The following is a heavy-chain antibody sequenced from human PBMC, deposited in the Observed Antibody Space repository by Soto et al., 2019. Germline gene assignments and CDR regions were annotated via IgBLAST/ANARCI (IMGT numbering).Heavy chain of an antibody. CDR3: ARDQCRRCEYIKGWFDP. CDR1: GGTFSSYA. V-gene: IGHV1-69*12. Sequence: QVQLVQSGAEVKKPGSSVKVSCKASGGTFSSYAISWVRQAPGQGLEWMGGIIPIFGTANYAQKFQGRVTMTADESTSTAYMELSSLRSEDTAVYYCARDQCRRCEYIKGWFDPWGQGTLVTVSS. D-gene: IGHD1-1*01. J-gene: IGHJ5*02. CDR2: IIPIFGTA.